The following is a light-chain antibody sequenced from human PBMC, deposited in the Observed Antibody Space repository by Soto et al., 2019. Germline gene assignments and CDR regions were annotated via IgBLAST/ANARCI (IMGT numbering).Light chain of an antibody. CDR2: DAS. Sequence: DIQMTQSPSTLSASVGDRVTITCRASQSISSWLAWYQQKPGKAPKLLIYDASSLESGVPSRFSGSGSGTEFTLTISSLQPYDFATYYCQQYNSSGTSGQGTKVDSK. V-gene: IGKV1-5*01. CDR3: QQYNSSGT. J-gene: IGKJ1*01. CDR1: QSISSW.